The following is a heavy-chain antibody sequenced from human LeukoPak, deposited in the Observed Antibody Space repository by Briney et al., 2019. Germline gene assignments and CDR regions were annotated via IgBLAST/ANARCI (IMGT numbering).Heavy chain of an antibody. V-gene: IGHV5-51*01. CDR2: IYPGDSDT. CDR1: GYSFTSYW. J-gene: IGHJ6*02. Sequence: GESLKISCKGSGYSFTSYWIGWVRQMPGKGLEWMGIIYPGDSDTRYSPSFQGQVTISADKSISTAYLQWSSLKASDTAMYYCARQSVGYCSGGSCYYYYGMDVWGQGTTDTVSS. D-gene: IGHD2-15*01. CDR3: ARQSVGYCSGGSCYYYYGMDV.